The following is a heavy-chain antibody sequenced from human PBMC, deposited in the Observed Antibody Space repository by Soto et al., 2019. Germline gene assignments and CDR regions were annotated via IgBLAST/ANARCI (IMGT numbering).Heavy chain of an antibody. V-gene: IGHV1-2*04. CDR1: GYTFTGYY. CDR3: ARDLGAGTTTDYYYGMDV. D-gene: IGHD6-19*01. CDR2: INPNSGGT. J-gene: IGHJ6*02. Sequence: ASVKVSCKASGYTFTGYYMHWVRQAPGQGLEWMGWINPNSGGTNYAQKFQGWVTMTRDTSISTAYMELSRLRAEDTAVYYCARDLGAGTTTDYYYGMDVWGQGTTVTVSS.